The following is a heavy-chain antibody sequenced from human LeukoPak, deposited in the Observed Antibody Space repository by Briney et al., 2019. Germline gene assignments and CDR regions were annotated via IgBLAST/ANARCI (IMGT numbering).Heavy chain of an antibody. D-gene: IGHD6-6*01. CDR2: IYTSGST. Sequence: SETLSLTCTVSGGSISSYYWSWIRQPAGKGLEWIGRIYTSGSTNYNPSLKSRVTMSVDTSKNQFSLKLSSVTAADTAVYYCARDRSGMDSSSPETDNWFDPWGQGTLVTVSS. V-gene: IGHV4-4*07. CDR3: ARDRSGMDSSSPETDNWFDP. J-gene: IGHJ5*02. CDR1: GGSISSYY.